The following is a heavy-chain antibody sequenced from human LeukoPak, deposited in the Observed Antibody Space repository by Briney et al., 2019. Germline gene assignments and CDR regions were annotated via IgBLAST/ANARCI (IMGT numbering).Heavy chain of an antibody. CDR1: GYTLTELS. D-gene: IGHD2-2*01. CDR2: FDPEDGET. Sequence: ASVKVSCKVSGYTLTELSMHWVRQAPGKGLEWMGGFDPEDGETIYAQKFQGRVTMTEDTSTDTAYMELSSLRSEDTAVYYCARARDIVVVPDLGAVEGWFDPWGQGTLVTVSS. J-gene: IGHJ5*02. V-gene: IGHV1-24*01. CDR3: ARARDIVVVPDLGAVEGWFDP.